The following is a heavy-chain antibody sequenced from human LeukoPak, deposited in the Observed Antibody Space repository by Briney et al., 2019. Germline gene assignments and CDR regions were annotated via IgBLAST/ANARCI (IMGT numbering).Heavy chain of an antibody. D-gene: IGHD1-26*01. V-gene: IGHV3-74*01. CDR2: INCDGGST. Sequence: GGSLRLSCAASGFTFSSYWMHWIRQRPGKGLVWLSRINCDGGSTSYADSVKGRFTISRANAKSMLYLQMNSLRADDTSEYYCAKDDGTYGIDYWGQGTLVTVSS. J-gene: IGHJ4*02. CDR1: GFTFSSYW. CDR3: AKDDGTYGIDY.